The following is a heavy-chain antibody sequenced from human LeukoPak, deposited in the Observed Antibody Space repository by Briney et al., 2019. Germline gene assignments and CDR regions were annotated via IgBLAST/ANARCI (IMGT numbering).Heavy chain of an antibody. CDR1: GFTVSSNY. Sequence: GGSLRLSCAASGFTVSSNYMSWVRQAPGKGLEWVSVIYSGGSTYYADSVKGRFTISRDNSKNTLYLQMNSLRAEDTAVYYCASSSWIQLWFLDYWGQGTLVTVSS. CDR3: ASSSWIQLWFLDY. J-gene: IGHJ4*02. V-gene: IGHV3-53*01. CDR2: IYSGGST. D-gene: IGHD5-18*01.